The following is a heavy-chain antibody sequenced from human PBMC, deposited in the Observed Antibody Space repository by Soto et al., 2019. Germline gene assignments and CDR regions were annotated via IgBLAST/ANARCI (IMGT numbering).Heavy chain of an antibody. Sequence: QVQLVESGGGVVQPGRSLRLSCAASGFTFSSYGMHWVRQAPGKGLEWVAVIWYDGSNKYYADSVKGRFTISRDNSKNTLYMQMNMLRAEDTDVYYCARDGITMVRGVINAGGMAVWGQGTTVTVSS. V-gene: IGHV3-33*01. CDR1: GFTFSSYG. CDR2: IWYDGSNK. J-gene: IGHJ6*02. CDR3: ARDGITMVRGVINAGGMAV. D-gene: IGHD3-10*01.